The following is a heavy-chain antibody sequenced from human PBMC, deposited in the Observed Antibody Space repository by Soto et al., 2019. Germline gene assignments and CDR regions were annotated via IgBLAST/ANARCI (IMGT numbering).Heavy chain of an antibody. J-gene: IGHJ4*02. Sequence: VASVKVSCKTSGYTFTYYALHWVRQAPGQGLEWMGWINTGNGKTKYSQNFQGGLTITRDTSATTLYMELSSLRSEDTTVYYCVRFSGIPVWGQGTLVTVSS. D-gene: IGHD1-1*01. CDR1: GYTFTYYA. V-gene: IGHV1-3*04. CDR3: VRFSGIPV. CDR2: INTGNGKT.